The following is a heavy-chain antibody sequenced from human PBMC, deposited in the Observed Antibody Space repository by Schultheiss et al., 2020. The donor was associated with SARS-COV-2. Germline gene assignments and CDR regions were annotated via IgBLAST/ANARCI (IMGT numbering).Heavy chain of an antibody. D-gene: IGHD3-16*02. CDR3: ARGRLGYLSLQYYFDY. V-gene: IGHV4-30-4*07. CDR1: GGSISSGGYS. CDR2: IYYSGNT. Sequence: TLSLTCAVFGGSISSGGYSWSWIRQPPGKGLEWIGYIYYSGNTAYNPYLKSRITISVDTSKNEFSLKLSSVTAADTAVYYCARGRLGYLSLQYYFDYWGQGALVTVSS. J-gene: IGHJ4*02.